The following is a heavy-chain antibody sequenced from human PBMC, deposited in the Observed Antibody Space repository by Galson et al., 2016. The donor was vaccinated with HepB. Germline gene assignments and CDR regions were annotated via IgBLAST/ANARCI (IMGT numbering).Heavy chain of an antibody. CDR2: INAGNDNT. V-gene: IGHV1-3*01. CDR3: ANLHYNILTGYQYFDF. J-gene: IGHJ4*02. D-gene: IGHD3-9*01. Sequence: SVKVSCKASGNTFTNYAIHWVRQAPGHRLEWMGWINAGNDNTKYSQKFQGRVTITRDTSARTTYMELSGLRSEDTAVYYCANLHYNILTGYQYFDFWGQGTLVTVSS. CDR1: GNTFTNYA.